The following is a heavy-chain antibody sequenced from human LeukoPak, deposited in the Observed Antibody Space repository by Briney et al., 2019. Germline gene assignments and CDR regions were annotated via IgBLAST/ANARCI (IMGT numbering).Heavy chain of an antibody. CDR2: ISAYNGNT. V-gene: IGHV1-18*01. J-gene: IGHJ6*02. CDR1: GYTFTSYG. D-gene: IGHD3-22*01. CDR3: ARDREIVVVEYYYYGMDV. Sequence: ASVKVSFKASGYTFTSYGISWVRQAPGQGLEWMGWISAYNGNTNYAQKLQGRVTMTTDTSTSTAYMELRSLRSDDAAVYYCARDREIVVVEYYYYGMDVWGQGTTVTVSS.